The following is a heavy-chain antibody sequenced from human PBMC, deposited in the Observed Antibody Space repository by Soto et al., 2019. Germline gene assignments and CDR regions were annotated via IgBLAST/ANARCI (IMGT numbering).Heavy chain of an antibody. V-gene: IGHV3-23*01. J-gene: IGHJ4*02. CDR3: ATRICGVDY. Sequence: EVQLLESGGGLVQPGGSLRLSCAASGFTFSAYAMSWVRQAPGKGLEWVSAISGTSPSTYYADSVQGRFSISTDSSRNTLLLQKNTLRAEDMAVYFCATRICGVDYWGQGTLVTVSS. CDR1: GFTFSAYA. CDR2: ISGTSPST. D-gene: IGHD2-21*01.